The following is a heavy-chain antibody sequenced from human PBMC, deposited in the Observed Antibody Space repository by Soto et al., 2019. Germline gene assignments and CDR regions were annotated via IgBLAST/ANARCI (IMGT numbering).Heavy chain of an antibody. J-gene: IGHJ4*02. CDR1: GGSISSSSYY. CDR2: IYYSGST. CDR3: ARHGARPANPAGHFAY. V-gene: IGHV4-39*01. Sequence: SETLSLTCTVSGGSISSSSYYWGWIRQPPGKGLEWIGSIYYSGSTYYNPSLKSRVTISVDTSKNQFSLKLSSVTAADTAVYYCARHGARPANPAGHFAYWGQGTLVTVSS. D-gene: IGHD3-10*01.